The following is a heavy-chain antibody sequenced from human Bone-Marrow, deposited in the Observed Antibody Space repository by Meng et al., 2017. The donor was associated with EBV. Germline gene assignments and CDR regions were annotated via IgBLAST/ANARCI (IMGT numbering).Heavy chain of an antibody. CDR1: GVSFIIGGVY. J-gene: IGHJ5*02. CDR2: IYYSGST. Sequence: QESGPTPMKPTPTLTLTCTFSGVSFIIGGVYVGWIRQPPGKGLEWIGYIYYSGSTYYNPSLKSRVTISVDTSKNQFSLKLSSVTAADTAVYYCARHPGGMNWFDPWGQGTLVTVSS. CDR3: ARHPGGMNWFDP. V-gene: IGHV4-30-4*08. D-gene: IGHD1-26*01.